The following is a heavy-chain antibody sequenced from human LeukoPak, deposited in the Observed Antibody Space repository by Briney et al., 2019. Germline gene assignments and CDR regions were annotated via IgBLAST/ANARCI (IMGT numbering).Heavy chain of an antibody. Sequence: SETLSLTCTVSGGFISSSSYYWGWIRQPPGKGLEWIGSIYYSGSTYYNPSLKSRVTISVDTSKNQFSLKLTSVTAADTAVFYCARHMFTYSGSYYYFDDWGQGTLVTVSS. V-gene: IGHV4-39*01. CDR2: IYYSGST. CDR3: ARHMFTYSGSYYYFDD. CDR1: GGFISSSSYY. D-gene: IGHD1-26*01. J-gene: IGHJ4*02.